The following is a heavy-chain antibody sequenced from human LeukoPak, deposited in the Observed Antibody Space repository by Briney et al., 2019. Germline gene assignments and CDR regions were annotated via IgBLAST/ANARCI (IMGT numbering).Heavy chain of an antibody. CDR1: GGSIGSYH. V-gene: IGHV4-59*01. D-gene: IGHD1-26*01. CDR2: VHYTWNT. CDR3: ASLGSYTEYFQH. J-gene: IGHJ1*01. Sequence: PSETLSLTCSVSGGSIGSYHWSWIRQPPGKGLEWIGHVHYTWNTKYNPSLTGRVSISLDRSKNQFSLKLSSVTAADTAVYYCASLGSYTEYFQHWGQGTLVTVSS.